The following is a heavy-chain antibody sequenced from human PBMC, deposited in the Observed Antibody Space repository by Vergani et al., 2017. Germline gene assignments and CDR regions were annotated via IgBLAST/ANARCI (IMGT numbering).Heavy chain of an antibody. Sequence: QVQLQESGPGLVKPSETLSLTCTVSGGSISSYYWSWIRQPPGKGLEWIGYIYYSGSTNYNPSLKSRVTISVDTSKNQFSLKLSSVTAADTAVYYCATPPLATVTTDYMDVWGKGTTVTVSS. V-gene: IGHV4-59*01. J-gene: IGHJ6*03. D-gene: IGHD4-17*01. CDR1: GGSISSYY. CDR2: IYYSGST. CDR3: ATPPLATVTTDYMDV.